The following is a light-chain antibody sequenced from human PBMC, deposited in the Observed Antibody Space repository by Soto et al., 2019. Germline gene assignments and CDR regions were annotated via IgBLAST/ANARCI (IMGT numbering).Light chain of an antibody. CDR3: QQYYSTPGT. Sequence: DIAMTQSPDSLAVSLGERATLNCKSSQSVLYSSNNKNYLAWYQQKPGQPPKLLIYWASTRESGVPDRFSGSGSGTDFTLTISSLXAEDVAVYYCQQYYSTPGTFGGGTKVEIK. J-gene: IGKJ4*01. CDR1: QSVLYSSNNKNY. V-gene: IGKV4-1*01. CDR2: WAS.